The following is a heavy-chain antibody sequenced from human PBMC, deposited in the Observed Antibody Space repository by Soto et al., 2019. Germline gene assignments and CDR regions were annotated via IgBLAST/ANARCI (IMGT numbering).Heavy chain of an antibody. CDR1: GDSVSSNTAA. J-gene: IGHJ2*01. V-gene: IGHV6-1*01. D-gene: IGHD6-13*01. Sequence: QVQLQQSGPGLLRPSQTLSLTCAISGDSVSSNTAAWTWIRQSPSRGLEWLGRTYYRSKLYNDYALSVKSRISINSDTSKNQFSMQLKSVTPEDTAVYYCARVAAASERGWSFDIWGRGTLVTVSS. CDR3: ARVAAASERGWSFDI. CDR2: TYYRSKLYN.